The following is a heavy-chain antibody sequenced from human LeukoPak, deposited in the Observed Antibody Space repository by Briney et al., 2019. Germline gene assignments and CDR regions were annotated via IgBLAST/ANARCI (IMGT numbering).Heavy chain of an antibody. CDR1: RFSFSNYW. J-gene: IGHJ4*02. CDR3: ARIGYSSSSFDY. CDR2: INQDGSVR. V-gene: IGHV3-7*01. D-gene: IGHD6-6*01. Sequence: TGGFLRLSCAASRFSFSNYWMSWVRQTPGKGLEWVANINQDGSVRYYVDSVKGRFTISRDNAKNSLYLQVNSLRAEDTAVYYCARIGYSSSSFDYWGQGTLVTVSS.